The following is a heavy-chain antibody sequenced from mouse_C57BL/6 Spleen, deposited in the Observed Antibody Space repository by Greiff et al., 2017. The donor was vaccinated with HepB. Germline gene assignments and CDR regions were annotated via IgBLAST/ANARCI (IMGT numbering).Heavy chain of an antibody. D-gene: IGHD2-1*01. Sequence: EVQLQESGGGLVKPGGSLKLSCAASGFTFSSYAMSWVRQTPEKRLEWVATISDGGSYTYYPDNVKGRFTISRDNAKNNLYLQMSHLKSEDTAMYYCARSYGNYLYYFDYWGQGTTLTVSS. CDR3: ARSYGNYLYYFDY. V-gene: IGHV5-4*01. J-gene: IGHJ2*01. CDR1: GFTFSSYA. CDR2: ISDGGSYT.